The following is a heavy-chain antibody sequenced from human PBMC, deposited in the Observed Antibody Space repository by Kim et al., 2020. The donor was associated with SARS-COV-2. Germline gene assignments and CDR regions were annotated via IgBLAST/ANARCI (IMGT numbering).Heavy chain of an antibody. CDR3: AREEAAKVYYYYGMDV. V-gene: IGHV4-31*02. Sequence: SLKGRITISVDTAKNQFSLKLGAVTAADTAVYYCAREEAAKVYYYYGMDVWGQGTTVTVSS. D-gene: IGHD2-15*01. J-gene: IGHJ6*02.